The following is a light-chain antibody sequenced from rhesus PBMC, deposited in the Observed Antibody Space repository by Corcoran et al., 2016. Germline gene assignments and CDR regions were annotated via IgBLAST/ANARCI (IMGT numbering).Light chain of an antibody. CDR3: QLGYNTPYS. J-gene: IGKJ2*01. Sequence: DIQMTQSPSSLSASVVDKVTITCRASQGISSWLAWYQQKPGKAPKLLIYAASSLQSGVQSRFSGSGSGTDYTHPISSLQPEDFATYYCQLGYNTPYSFGQGTKVEIK. CDR1: QGISSW. V-gene: IGKV1-18*01. CDR2: AAS.